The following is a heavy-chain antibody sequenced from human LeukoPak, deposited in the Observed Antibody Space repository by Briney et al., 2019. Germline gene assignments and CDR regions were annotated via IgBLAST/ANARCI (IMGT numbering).Heavy chain of an antibody. D-gene: IGHD6-13*01. V-gene: IGHV3-33*01. J-gene: IGHJ4*02. CDR1: GFTFSSFG. CDR2: IWYDGSNK. CDR3: AGPGIAAPGPYYFDY. Sequence: PGGSLRLSCAASGFTFSSFGIHWVRQAPGKGLEWVAVIWYDGSNKYYADSVKGRFTISRDNSKNTLYLQMNSLRAEDTAVYYCAGPGIAAPGPYYFDYWGQGTLVTASS.